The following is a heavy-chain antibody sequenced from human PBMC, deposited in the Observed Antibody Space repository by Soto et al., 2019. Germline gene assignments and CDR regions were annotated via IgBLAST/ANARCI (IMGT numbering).Heavy chain of an antibody. V-gene: IGHV3-7*01. CDR3: VRAIAAEESF. Sequence: EVQLVETGGGLVQPGGSLRLSCVGSGFTFSRYWMHWVRQAPGKGLEWVANVNQDGDVKYYVESVKGRFTISRDNAKRSLYPQMNSLRAEDTALYYGVRAIAAEESFWGQGTLVTVSP. D-gene: IGHD6-13*01. J-gene: IGHJ4*02. CDR2: VNQDGDVK. CDR1: GFTFSRYW.